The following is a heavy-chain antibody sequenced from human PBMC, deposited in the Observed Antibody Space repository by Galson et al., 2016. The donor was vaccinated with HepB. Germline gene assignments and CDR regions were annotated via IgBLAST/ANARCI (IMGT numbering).Heavy chain of an antibody. D-gene: IGHD5-24*01. CDR2: ISWNSGTK. V-gene: IGHV3-9*01. J-gene: IGHJ4*02. CDR1: GFSFNSYD. CDR3: AKVGDGYNAYYFDY. Sequence: SLRLSCAASGFSFNSYDMNWVRQAPGKGLEWVSGISWNSGTKDYADSVKGRFAISRDNAKSSLYLQMNSLRAEDTALYYCAKVGDGYNAYYFDYWGPGTLVTVSS.